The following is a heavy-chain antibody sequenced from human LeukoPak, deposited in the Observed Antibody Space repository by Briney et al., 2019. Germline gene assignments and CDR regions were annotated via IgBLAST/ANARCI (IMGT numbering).Heavy chain of an antibody. CDR2: INHSGST. CDR3: ARHSPYYYDCSGLDY. V-gene: IGHV4-34*01. J-gene: IGHJ4*02. D-gene: IGHD3-22*01. CDR1: GGSFSGYY. Sequence: PSETLSLTCAVYGGSFSGYYWSWIRQPPGKGLEWIGEINHSGSTNYNPSLKSRVTISVDTSKNQFSLKLSSVTAADTAVYYCARHSPYYYDCSGLDYWGQGTMVTVSS.